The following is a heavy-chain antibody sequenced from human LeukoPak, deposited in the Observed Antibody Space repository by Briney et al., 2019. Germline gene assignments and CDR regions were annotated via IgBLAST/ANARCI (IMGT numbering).Heavy chain of an antibody. CDR2: INPNSGGT. Sequence: ASVKVSCKASGYTFTGYYMHWVRQAPGQGLEWMGWINPNSGGTNYAQKFRGRVTMTRDTSISTAYMELSRLRSDDTAVYYCARASSQYSSSSDDYWGQGTLVTVSS. CDR3: ARASSQYSSSSDDY. J-gene: IGHJ4*02. D-gene: IGHD6-6*01. CDR1: GYTFTGYY. V-gene: IGHV1-2*02.